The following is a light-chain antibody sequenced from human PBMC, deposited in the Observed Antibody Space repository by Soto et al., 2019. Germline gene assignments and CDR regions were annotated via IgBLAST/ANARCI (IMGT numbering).Light chain of an antibody. J-gene: IGKJ2*01. CDR2: AAS. V-gene: IGKV1-39*01. CDR3: QQSYSSPHT. Sequence: DLQMTQSPSSLSASVGDRVSITCRANQNISGSFNWYQQRPGKAPNLLIFAASRLQSGVPARFSGSGSGTDSTLTISSLQPEDFATYFCQQSYSSPHTFGQGTQLEIK. CDR1: QNISGS.